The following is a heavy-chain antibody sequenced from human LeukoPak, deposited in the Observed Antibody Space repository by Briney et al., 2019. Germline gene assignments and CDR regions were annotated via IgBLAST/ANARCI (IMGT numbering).Heavy chain of an antibody. D-gene: IGHD6-19*01. CDR3: ARHEDGSGRPQDTLHP. CDR1: GASIWSSSYY. V-gene: IGHV4-39*01. Sequence: SETLSLTCSVSGASIWSSSYYWGWIRQPPGKGLEWIGSIYYSGSTYYNPSLKSRVTISVDTSKNQFSLKLSSVTAADTAVYYSARHEDGSGRPQDTLHPWGQGTMVTVSS. CDR2: IYYSGST. J-gene: IGHJ3*01.